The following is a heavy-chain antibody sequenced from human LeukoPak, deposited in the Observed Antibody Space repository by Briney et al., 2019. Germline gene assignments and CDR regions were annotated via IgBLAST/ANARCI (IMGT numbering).Heavy chain of an antibody. Sequence: GGSLRLSCAASGFTFSIYAMHWVRQAPGKGLEYVSSITSNGDSTYYANSVKGRFTISRDNSRNTLYLQMGSPRADDMAIYYCARDLRGAGDYWGQGTLVTVSS. J-gene: IGHJ4*02. CDR2: ITSNGDST. V-gene: IGHV3-64*01. CDR1: GFTFSIYA. D-gene: IGHD1-26*01. CDR3: ARDLRGAGDY.